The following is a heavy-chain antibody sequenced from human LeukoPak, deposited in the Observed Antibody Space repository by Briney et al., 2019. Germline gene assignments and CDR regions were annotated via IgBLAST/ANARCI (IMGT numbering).Heavy chain of an antibody. CDR1: GFTFSSYG. V-gene: IGHV3-30*03. CDR3: ARADLPSHFPYYYYYMDV. D-gene: IGHD3-3*02. CDR2: ISYDVGKK. J-gene: IGHJ6*03. Sequence: GGSLRLSCAASGFTFSSYGMHWVRQAPGKGLEWVAVISYDVGKKYYADSVKGRFTISRDNSKNTLYLQMNSLRAEDTAVYYCARADLPSHFPYYYYYMDVWGKGTTVTVSS.